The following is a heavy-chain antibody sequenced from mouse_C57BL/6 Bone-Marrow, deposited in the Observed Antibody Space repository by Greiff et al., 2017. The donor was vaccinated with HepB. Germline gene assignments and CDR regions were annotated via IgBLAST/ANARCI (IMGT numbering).Heavy chain of an antibody. Sequence: QVQLQQSGAELVRPGTSVKVSCKASGYAFTNYLIEWVKQRPGQGLEWIGVINPGSGGTNYNEKFKGKATLTADKSSSTAYMQLSSLTSEDSAVYFCANYYGSSYVYWGQGTTLTVSS. CDR1: GYAFTNYL. CDR3: ANYYGSSYVY. V-gene: IGHV1-54*01. CDR2: INPGSGGT. J-gene: IGHJ2*01. D-gene: IGHD1-1*01.